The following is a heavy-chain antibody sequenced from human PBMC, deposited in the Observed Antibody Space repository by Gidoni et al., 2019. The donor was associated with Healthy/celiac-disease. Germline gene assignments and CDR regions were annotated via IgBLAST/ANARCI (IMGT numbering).Heavy chain of an antibody. V-gene: IGHV3-7*01. CDR1: GFTCSSYW. CDR2: IKQDGSEK. Sequence: EVQLVESGGGLVQPGGSLRLYGAASGFTCSSYWMSWVRQAPGKGLEWLANIKQDGSEKYYVDSVKGRFTISRDNAKNSLYLQMNSLRAEDTAVYYCARDVMVRGVVDYWGQGTLVTVSS. CDR3: ARDVMVRGVVDY. J-gene: IGHJ4*02. D-gene: IGHD3-10*01.